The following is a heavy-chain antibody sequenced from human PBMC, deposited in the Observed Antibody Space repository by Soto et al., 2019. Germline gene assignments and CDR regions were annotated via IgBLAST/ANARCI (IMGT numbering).Heavy chain of an antibody. D-gene: IGHD3-10*01. CDR1: GGSISSSNW. J-gene: IGHJ4*02. V-gene: IGHV4-4*02. CDR3: ARDGDVNAPGEYFDY. CDR2: IYHSGST. Sequence: QVQLQESGPGLVKPSGTLSLTCAVSGGSISSSNWWSWVRQPPGKGLEWIGEIYHSGSTNYNPSLKSRVTRSVDKSKNQFSLKLSSVTAADTAVYYCARDGDVNAPGEYFDYWGQGTLVTVSS.